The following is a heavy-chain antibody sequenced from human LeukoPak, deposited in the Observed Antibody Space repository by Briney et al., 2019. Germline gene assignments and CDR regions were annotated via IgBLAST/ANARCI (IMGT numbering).Heavy chain of an antibody. CDR3: ARGLYERSGLKWDY. D-gene: IGHD3-22*01. CDR2: ISRSSSSI. Sequence: GGSLRLSCAASGFTFSTFSMNWVRQAPGKGLERFSSISRSSSSIYYADSVKGRFTISRDNAKNSLYLQMNSLRAEDTAVFYCARGLYERSGLKWDYWGQGTLVTVSS. J-gene: IGHJ4*02. V-gene: IGHV3-21*01. CDR1: GFTFSTFS.